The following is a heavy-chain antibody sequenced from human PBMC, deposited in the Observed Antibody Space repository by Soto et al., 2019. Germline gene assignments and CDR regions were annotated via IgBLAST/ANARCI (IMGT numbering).Heavy chain of an antibody. CDR1: GGSVSSGSYY. CDR2: IYYSGST. Sequence: SETLSLTCTVSGGSVSSGSYYWSWIRQPPGKGLEWIGYIYYSGSTNYNPSLKSRVTISVDTSKNQFSLKLSSVTAADTAVYYCARAPRYYYDSSGYFTSWHWFDPWGQGTLVTVSS. CDR3: ARAPRYYYDSSGYFTSWHWFDP. V-gene: IGHV4-61*01. D-gene: IGHD3-22*01. J-gene: IGHJ5*02.